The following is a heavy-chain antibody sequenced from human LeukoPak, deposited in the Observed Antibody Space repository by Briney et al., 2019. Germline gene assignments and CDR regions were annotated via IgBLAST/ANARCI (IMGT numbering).Heavy chain of an antibody. V-gene: IGHV3-21*01. D-gene: IGHD3-22*01. CDR3: AGDSSGYYQFDY. Sequence: GGSLRLSCAASGFTFSSYSMNWVRQAPGKGLEWVSSISSSSSYIYYADSVKGRFTISGDNAKNSLYLQMNSLRAEDTAVYYCAGDSSGYYQFDYWGQGTLVTVSS. CDR2: ISSSSSYI. CDR1: GFTFSSYS. J-gene: IGHJ4*02.